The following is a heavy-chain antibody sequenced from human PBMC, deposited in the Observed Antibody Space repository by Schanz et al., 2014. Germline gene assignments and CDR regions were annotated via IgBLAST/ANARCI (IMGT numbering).Heavy chain of an antibody. CDR3: ARARYTGYDCSGY. CDR1: GYSFTEYF. Sequence: QVQLVQSGPAVKKPGASMKVSCLASGYSFTEYFLHWVRQAPGQGLEWMGWINPNSGETNYEQKFKGRVTLTSDTSISTAFMELSGLPSDDPATYFCARARYTGYDCSGYWGQGTLLIVSS. V-gene: IGHV1-2*02. D-gene: IGHD5-12*01. CDR2: INPNSGET. J-gene: IGHJ4*02.